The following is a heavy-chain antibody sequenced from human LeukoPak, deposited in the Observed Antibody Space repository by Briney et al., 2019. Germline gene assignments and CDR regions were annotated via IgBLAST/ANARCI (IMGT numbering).Heavy chain of an antibody. CDR1: GGSISGNYY. V-gene: IGHV4-61*02. CDR3: ASSPYYYGSGSYSYGD. Sequence: SETLSLTCTVSGGSISGNYYWSWIRQPAGKGLEWIGRISPSGSTKYNPSLKSRVTISVDTSKNQFSLRLTSVTAADPAVYYCASSPYYYGSGSYSYGDWGQGTLVTVSS. J-gene: IGHJ4*02. D-gene: IGHD3-10*01. CDR2: ISPSGST.